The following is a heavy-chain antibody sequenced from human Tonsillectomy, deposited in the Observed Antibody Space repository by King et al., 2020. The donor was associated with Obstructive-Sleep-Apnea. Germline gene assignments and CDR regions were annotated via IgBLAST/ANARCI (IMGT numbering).Heavy chain of an antibody. V-gene: IGHV2-70*15. D-gene: IGHD3-22*01. CDR2: IDWDDDK. CDR3: ARTPVNYYDSHNYQPSRAFDI. CDR1: GFSLSTSGMC. Sequence: FTLKESGPALVKPTQTLTLTCTFSGFSLSTSGMCVSWIRQPPGKALEWLARIDWDDDKYYSTSLKTRLTISKDTSKYQVVLTMTNMDPVETATYYCARTPVNYYDSHNYQPSRAFDIWGQGTMVTVSS. J-gene: IGHJ3*02.